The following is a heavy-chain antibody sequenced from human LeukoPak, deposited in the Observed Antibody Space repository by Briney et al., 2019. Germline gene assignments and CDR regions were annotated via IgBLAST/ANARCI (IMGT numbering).Heavy chain of an antibody. CDR2: ISSSSSYI. V-gene: IGHV3-21*01. Sequence: GGSLRLSCAASGFTFSSYSMNWVRQAPGKGLGWVSSISSSSSYIYYADSVKGRFTISRDNAKNSLYLQMNSLRAEDTAVYYCARDTVTMRGFDYWGQGTLVTVSS. J-gene: IGHJ4*02. CDR1: GFTFSSYS. D-gene: IGHD4-17*01. CDR3: ARDTVTMRGFDY.